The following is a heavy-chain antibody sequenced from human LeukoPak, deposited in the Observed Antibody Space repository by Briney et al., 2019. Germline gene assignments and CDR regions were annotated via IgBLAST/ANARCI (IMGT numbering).Heavy chain of an antibody. V-gene: IGHV3-30*18. CDR1: GFTFSSYG. Sequence: GGSLRLSCAASGFTFSSYGMHRVRQAPGKGLEWVAVISYDGSNKYYADSVKGRFTISRDNSKNTLYLQMNSLRAEDTAVYYCAKEGDYSNYYDYWGQGTLVTVSS. CDR2: ISYDGSNK. D-gene: IGHD4-11*01. CDR3: AKEGDYSNYYDY. J-gene: IGHJ4*02.